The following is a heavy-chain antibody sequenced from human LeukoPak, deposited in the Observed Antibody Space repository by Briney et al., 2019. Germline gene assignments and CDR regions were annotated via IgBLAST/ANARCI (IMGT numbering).Heavy chain of an antibody. J-gene: IGHJ3*02. CDR2: ISISGTNM. V-gene: IGHV3-48*03. CDR3: ARGGGSAYHYNDFDI. CDR1: GFTLSGYE. Sequence: PGGSLRLSCAASGFTLSGYEMNWVRQAPGKGLEWVSYISISGTNMLYADSVKGRFTISRDNSRTSLYLQMSSLRAEDTAIYYCARGGGSAYHYNDFDIWGLGTMVTVSS. D-gene: IGHD3-22*01.